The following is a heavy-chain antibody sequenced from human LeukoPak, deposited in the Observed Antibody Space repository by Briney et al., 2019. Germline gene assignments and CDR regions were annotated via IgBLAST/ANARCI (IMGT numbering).Heavy chain of an antibody. J-gene: IGHJ6*02. CDR2: IYYSGST. CDR3: ARRRGGYYYGSGSYYNRPAYYYGMDV. V-gene: IGHV4-59*12. D-gene: IGHD3-10*01. CDR1: GGSISSYY. Sequence: SETLSLTCTVSGGSISSYYWSWIRQPPGKGLEWIGYIYYSGSTNYNPSLKSRVTISVDTSKNQFSLKLSSVTAADTAVYYCARRRGGYYYGSGSYYNRPAYYYGMDVWGQGTTVTVSS.